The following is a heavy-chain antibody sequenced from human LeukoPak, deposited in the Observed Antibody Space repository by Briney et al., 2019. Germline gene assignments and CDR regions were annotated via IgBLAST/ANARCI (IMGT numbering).Heavy chain of an antibody. CDR1: GFTVSSNY. D-gene: IGHD3-3*01. CDR3: ARGSGYYSPLNY. Sequence: PGGSLRLSCAASGFTVSSNYMSWIRQPPGKGLEWIGEINHSGSTNYNPSLKSRVTISVDTSKNQFSLKLSSVTAADTAVYYCARGSGYYSPLNYWGQGTLVTVSS. CDR2: INHSGST. J-gene: IGHJ4*02. V-gene: IGHV4-34*01.